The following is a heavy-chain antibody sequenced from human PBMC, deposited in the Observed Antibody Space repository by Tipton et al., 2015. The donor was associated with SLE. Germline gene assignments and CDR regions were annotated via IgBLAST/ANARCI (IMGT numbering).Heavy chain of an antibody. D-gene: IGHD6-13*01. CDR1: GYTFTSYY. J-gene: IGHJ4*02. Sequence: QVQLVQSGPEVKKPGASVKVSCKASGYTFTSYYMHWVRQAPGQGLEWMGVINPSAGSTSYAQKFQGRVIMTRDTSTRTAYMELSSLRSEDTAVYYCARDGSSSSYFDYWGQGTLVTVSS. CDR3: ARDGSSSSYFDY. CDR2: INPSAGST. V-gene: IGHV1-46*01.